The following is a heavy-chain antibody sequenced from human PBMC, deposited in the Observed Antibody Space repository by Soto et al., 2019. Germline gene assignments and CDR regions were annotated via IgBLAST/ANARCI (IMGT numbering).Heavy chain of an antibody. Sequence: ASVKVSCKVSGYTLSEVAIHWVRQTPGKGLEWMGGFDPENDETSYAQNFQGRVTLTEDTSTDTAYLELRSLRSEDTAIYYCTIAAYCSGATCYSDYNWFDPWGQGTLVTVS. D-gene: IGHD2-2*01. V-gene: IGHV1-24*01. J-gene: IGHJ5*02. CDR2: FDPENDET. CDR3: TIAAYCSGATCYSDYNWFDP. CDR1: GYTLSEVA.